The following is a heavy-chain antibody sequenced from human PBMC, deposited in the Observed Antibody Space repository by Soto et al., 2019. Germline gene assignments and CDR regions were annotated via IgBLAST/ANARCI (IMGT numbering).Heavy chain of an antibody. V-gene: IGHV1-46*03. Sequence: ASVKVSCKAAGYTFTSYYMHWLRQDPGQGLEWMGIINPSGGSTSYAQKFQGRVTMTRDTSTSTVYMELSSLRSEDTAVYYCARQICGEVPAAMWGEYYYYYMDVWGKGTTVTVSS. CDR3: ARQICGEVPAAMWGEYYYYYMDV. CDR1: GYTFTSYY. CDR2: INPSGGST. J-gene: IGHJ6*03. D-gene: IGHD2-2*01.